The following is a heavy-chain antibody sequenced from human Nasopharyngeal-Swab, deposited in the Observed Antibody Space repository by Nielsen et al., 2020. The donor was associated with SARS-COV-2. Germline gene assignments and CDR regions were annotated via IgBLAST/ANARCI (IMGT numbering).Heavy chain of an antibody. CDR2: ISYDGTNK. CDR1: GFIFSNYA. CDR3: ARDGLDYDFWSAYFMDV. V-gene: IGHV3-30*03. J-gene: IGHJ6*02. Sequence: GGSLRLSCAASGFIFSNYAMHWVRQAPGKGLEWVAVISYDGTNKYYEDSVKGRFTISRDNAKNSLYLQMNSLRAEDTAVYYCARDGLDYDFWSAYFMDVWGQGTTVTVSS. D-gene: IGHD3-3*01.